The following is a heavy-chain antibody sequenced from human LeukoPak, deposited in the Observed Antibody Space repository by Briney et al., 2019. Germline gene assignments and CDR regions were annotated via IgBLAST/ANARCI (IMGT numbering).Heavy chain of an antibody. CDR1: GGSISSYY. CDR3: AREDIVVVPAAIYYYYYMDV. CDR2: IYTSGST. J-gene: IGHJ6*03. D-gene: IGHD2-2*01. V-gene: IGHV4-4*07. Sequence: SETLSLTCTVSGGSISSYYWSWIRQPAGKGLGWIGRIYTSGSTNYNPSLKSRVTMSVDTSKNQFSLKLSSVTAADTAVYYCAREDIVVVPAAIYYYYYMDVWGKGTTVTVSS.